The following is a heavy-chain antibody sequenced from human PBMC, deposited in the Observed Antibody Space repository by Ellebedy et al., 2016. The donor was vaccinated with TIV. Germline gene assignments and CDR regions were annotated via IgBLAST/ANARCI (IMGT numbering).Heavy chain of an antibody. Sequence: GESLKISCAASGITVSTNSMNWVRQAPGKGLEWVSGISGSGDGTYYADSVKGRFTISRDNSKNTVFLQMNNLRVEDTAIYYCAKTGGYIYGLPDFWGQGTLVTVSS. CDR2: ISGSGDGT. CDR3: AKTGGYIYGLPDF. D-gene: IGHD5-18*01. J-gene: IGHJ4*02. V-gene: IGHV3-23*01. CDR1: GITVSTNS.